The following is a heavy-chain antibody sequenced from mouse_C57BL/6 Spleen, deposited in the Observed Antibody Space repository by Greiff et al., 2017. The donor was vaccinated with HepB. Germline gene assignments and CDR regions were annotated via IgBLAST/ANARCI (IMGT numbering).Heavy chain of an antibody. J-gene: IGHJ4*01. Sequence: EVHLVESGGGLVKPGGSLKLSCAASGFTFSSYAMSWVRQTPEKRLEWVATISDGGSYTYYPDNVKGRSTISRDNAKNNLYLQMSHLKSEDTAMYYCARDGGLPRAMDYWGQGTSVTVSS. CDR3: ARDGGLPRAMDY. V-gene: IGHV5-4*01. CDR2: ISDGGSYT. CDR1: GFTFSSYA.